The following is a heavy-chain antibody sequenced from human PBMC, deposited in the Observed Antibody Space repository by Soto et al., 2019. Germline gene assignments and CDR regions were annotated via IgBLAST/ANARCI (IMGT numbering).Heavy chain of an antibody. D-gene: IGHD5-12*01. Sequence: KTSVTLSLTCTASGGTISSYYWSWIREPPGNGLEWIGNIYYSGSTNYNPSLKSRVTISVDTSKNQFSLKLSSVTAADTAVYHGARDKGLYSGYDAWDQGTLVTVSS. CDR3: ARDKGLYSGYDA. J-gene: IGHJ5*02. CDR1: GGTISSYY. V-gene: IGHV4-59*01. CDR2: IYYSGST.